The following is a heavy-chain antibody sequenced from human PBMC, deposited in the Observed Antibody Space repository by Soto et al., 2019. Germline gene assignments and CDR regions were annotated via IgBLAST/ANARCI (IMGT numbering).Heavy chain of an antibody. CDR2: TSYDGSYE. Sequence: QVLLVESGGGVVQPGRSLRLSCAASGFTSGFTFGTYGMHWVRQAPGKGLEWVALTSYDGSYEYYADSVKGRFTISRDNSKNTLYLQMNNWRAEDTAVYYCAKEVGGHCSSFGCYGYGMDVWGQGTPVTVSS. V-gene: IGHV3-30*18. J-gene: IGHJ6*02. D-gene: IGHD2-2*01. CDR3: AKEVGGHCSSFGCYGYGMDV. CDR1: GFTFGTYG.